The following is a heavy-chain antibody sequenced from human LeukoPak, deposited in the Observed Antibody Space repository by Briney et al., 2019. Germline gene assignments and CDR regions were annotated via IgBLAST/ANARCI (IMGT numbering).Heavy chain of an antibody. CDR2: IYYSGST. V-gene: IGHV4-39*01. J-gene: IGHJ5*02. CDR3: ARQYSSSWELDP. Sequence: PSETLSLTCTVSGGSISSSSYSWGWIRQPPGKGLEWIGSIYYSGSTYYNPSLKSRVTISVDTSKNQFSLKLSSVTAADTAVYYCARQYSSSWELDPWGQGTLVTVSS. CDR1: GGSISSSSYS. D-gene: IGHD6-13*01.